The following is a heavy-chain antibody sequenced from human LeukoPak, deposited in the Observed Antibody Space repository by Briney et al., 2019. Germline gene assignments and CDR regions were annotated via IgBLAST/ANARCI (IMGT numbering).Heavy chain of an antibody. Sequence: SETLSLTCAVYGGSFSGYYWSWIRQPPGKGLEWIGGINHSGSTNYNPSLKSRVTISVDTSKNQFSLKLSSVTAADTAVYYCARGGSLLYYYDSSGYRLRYWGQGTLVTVSS. V-gene: IGHV4-34*01. CDR2: INHSGST. J-gene: IGHJ4*02. D-gene: IGHD3-22*01. CDR3: ARGGSLLYYYDSSGYRLRY. CDR1: GGSFSGYY.